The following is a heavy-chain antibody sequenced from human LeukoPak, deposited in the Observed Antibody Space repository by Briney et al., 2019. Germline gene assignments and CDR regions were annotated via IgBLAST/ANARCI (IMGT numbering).Heavy chain of an antibody. J-gene: IGHJ4*02. D-gene: IGHD2-2*01. Sequence: ASVKVSCKTSGYFFSHYGISWVRQAPGQGPEWLGWISGFNDNTNYAQRVQGRVTMTTDTAASTAYMELRSLRSDDTAVYYCARDQCSSTSCYVGVGIFDYWGQGTLVTVSS. V-gene: IGHV1-18*01. CDR1: GYFFSHYG. CDR2: ISGFNDNT. CDR3: ARDQCSSTSCYVGVGIFDY.